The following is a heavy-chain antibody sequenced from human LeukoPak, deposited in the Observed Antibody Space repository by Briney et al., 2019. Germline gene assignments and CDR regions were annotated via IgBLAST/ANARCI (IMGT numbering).Heavy chain of an antibody. D-gene: IGHD4-23*01. CDR1: GFTFSSYA. Sequence: PGGSLRLSCAASGFTFSSYAMHWVRQAPGKGLEWVAVISYDGSNKYYADSVKGRFTISRDNSKNTLYLQMNSLRAEDTAVYYCARVSNSDWGQGTLVTVSS. V-gene: IGHV3-30-3*01. J-gene: IGHJ4*02. CDR3: ARVSNSD. CDR2: ISYDGSNK.